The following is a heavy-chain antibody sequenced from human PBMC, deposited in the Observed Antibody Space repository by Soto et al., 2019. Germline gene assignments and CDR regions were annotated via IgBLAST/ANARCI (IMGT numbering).Heavy chain of an antibody. D-gene: IGHD3-10*01. CDR1: GFTFSSYG. CDR2: IWYDGSNK. V-gene: IGHV3-33*01. CDR3: ARGSRRNLIDV. J-gene: IGHJ4*02. Sequence: QVQLVESGGGVVQPGRSLRLSCAASGFTFSSYGMHWVRQAPGKGLEWVAVIWYDGSNKYYADSVKGRFTISRDNSKNTLYLQMNSVRAEDTAVYYCARGSRRNLIDVWGQGTLVTVSS.